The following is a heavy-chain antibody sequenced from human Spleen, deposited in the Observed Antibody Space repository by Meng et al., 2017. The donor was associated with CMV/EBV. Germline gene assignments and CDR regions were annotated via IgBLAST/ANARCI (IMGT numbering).Heavy chain of an antibody. CDR1: GYTFTSYY. J-gene: IGHJ6*02. CDR2: ISAYNGNT. CDR3: ASAVGASNYYYYGMDV. D-gene: IGHD1-26*01. Sequence: ASVKVSCKASGYTFTSYYMHWVRQAPGQGLEWMGWISAYNGNTNYAQKLQGRVTMTTDTSTSTAYMELRSLRSDDTAVYYCASAVGASNYYYYGMDVWGQGTTVTVSS. V-gene: IGHV1-18*04.